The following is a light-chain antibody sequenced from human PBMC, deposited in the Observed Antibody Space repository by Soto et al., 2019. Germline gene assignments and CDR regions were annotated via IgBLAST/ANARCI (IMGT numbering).Light chain of an antibody. CDR2: GAS. Sequence: EIVMTQSPATLSVSPGERVTLSCRASQSVSRNLAWYQQRPGQPPRVLIYGASTRATGAPARFSGSGSGTEFTLTISSLQSEDVAVYYCQQYIKWPMYSFGQGTKLEIK. J-gene: IGKJ2*03. CDR3: QQYIKWPMYS. CDR1: QSVSRN. V-gene: IGKV3-15*01.